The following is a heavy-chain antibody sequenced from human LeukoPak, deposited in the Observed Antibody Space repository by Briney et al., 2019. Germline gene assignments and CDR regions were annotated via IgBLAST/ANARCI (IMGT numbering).Heavy chain of an antibody. CDR1: GFSFSDAW. Sequence: PGGSLRLSCAASGFSFSDAWMTWVRQAPGKGLEWVGRVNSKTEGGTIDYAAPVKGRLTISRDDSKNTLYLQMNRLKTDDTAVYYCATGVTNDCWGQGTLVTVSS. V-gene: IGHV3-15*01. CDR3: ATGVTNDC. J-gene: IGHJ4*02. D-gene: IGHD4-17*01. CDR2: VNSKTEGGTI.